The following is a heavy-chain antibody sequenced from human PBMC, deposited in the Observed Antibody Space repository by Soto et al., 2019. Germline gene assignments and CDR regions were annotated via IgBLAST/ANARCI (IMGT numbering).Heavy chain of an antibody. Sequence: PGGSLRLSCAASGFTFSSYAMSWVRQAPGKGLEWVSAISGSGGTTYYADSVKGRFTISRDNSRNTLYLQMNSLRAEDTALYYCAKPTGNGYYCFDYWGQGSRVTVSS. J-gene: IGHJ4*02. CDR2: ISGSGGTT. CDR3: AKPTGNGYYCFDY. CDR1: GFTFSSYA. V-gene: IGHV3-23*01. D-gene: IGHD2-2*03.